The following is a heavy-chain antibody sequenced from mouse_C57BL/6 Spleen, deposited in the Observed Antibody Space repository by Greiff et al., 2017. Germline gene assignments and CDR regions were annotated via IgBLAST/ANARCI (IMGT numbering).Heavy chain of an antibody. J-gene: IGHJ2*01. CDR1: GFTFSDYY. Sequence: EVNLVESEGGLVQPGSSMKLSCTASGFTFSDYYMAWVRQVPEKGLEWVANINYDGSSTYYLDSLKSRFIISRDNAKNILYLQMSSLKSEDTATYYCARDNYYGSSYVFFDYWGQGTTLTVSS. D-gene: IGHD1-1*01. V-gene: IGHV5-16*01. CDR2: INYDGSST. CDR3: ARDNYYGSSYVFFDY.